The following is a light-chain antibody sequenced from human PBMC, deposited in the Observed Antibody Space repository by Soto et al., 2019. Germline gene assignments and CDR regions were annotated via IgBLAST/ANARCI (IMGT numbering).Light chain of an antibody. CDR1: SGHSSYI. Sequence: QPVLTQSSSASASLGSSVKLTCTLSSGHSSYIIAWHQQQPGKAPRYLMKLEGSGSYNKGSGVPDRFSGSSSGADRYRTISNLQFEDEADYYCETWDTNTWVFGGGTKLTV. CDR3: ETWDTNTWV. J-gene: IGLJ3*02. CDR2: LEGSGSY. V-gene: IGLV4-60*02.